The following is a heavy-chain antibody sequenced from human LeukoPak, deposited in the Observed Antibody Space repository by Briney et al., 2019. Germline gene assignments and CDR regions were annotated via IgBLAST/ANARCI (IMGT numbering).Heavy chain of an antibody. CDR2: IPYDGSNK. D-gene: IGHD3-10*01. CDR1: GFTFSSYA. Sequence: QPGRSLRLSCAASGFTFSSYAMHWVRQAPGKGLEWVAVIPYDGSNKYYADSVKGRFTISRDNSKNTLYLQMNSLRAEDTAVYYCARSTMVRGVIFDYWGQGTLVTVSS. J-gene: IGHJ4*02. CDR3: ARSTMVRGVIFDY. V-gene: IGHV3-30*04.